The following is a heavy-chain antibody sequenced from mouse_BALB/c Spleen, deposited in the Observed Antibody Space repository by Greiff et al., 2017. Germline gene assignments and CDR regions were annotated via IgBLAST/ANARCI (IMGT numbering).Heavy chain of an antibody. V-gene: IGHV3-2*02. CDR1: GYSITSDYA. Sequence: EVKLMESGPGLVKPSQSLSLTCTVTGYSITSDYAWNWIRQFPGNKLEWMGYISYSGSTSYDPSLKSRISITRDTSKNQFFLQLNSVTTEDTATYYCARWGYDGVAYWGQGTLVTVSA. J-gene: IGHJ3*01. D-gene: IGHD2-2*01. CDR2: ISYSGST. CDR3: ARWGYDGVAY.